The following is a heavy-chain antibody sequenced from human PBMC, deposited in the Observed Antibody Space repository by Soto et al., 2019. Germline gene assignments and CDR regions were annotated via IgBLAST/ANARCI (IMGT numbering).Heavy chain of an antibody. Sequence: EVQLVESGGGLVKPGGSLRLSCAASGFTFSNAWMSWVRQAPGKGLEWVGRIKSKTDGGTTDYAAPVKGRFTISRDDSKNTLYLQMNSLKTEDTAVYYCTTGLRHYDFWSGYYTPHYYYGMDVWGQGTTVTVSS. V-gene: IGHV3-15*01. D-gene: IGHD3-3*01. J-gene: IGHJ6*02. CDR3: TTGLRHYDFWSGYYTPHYYYGMDV. CDR2: IKSKTDGGTT. CDR1: GFTFSNAW.